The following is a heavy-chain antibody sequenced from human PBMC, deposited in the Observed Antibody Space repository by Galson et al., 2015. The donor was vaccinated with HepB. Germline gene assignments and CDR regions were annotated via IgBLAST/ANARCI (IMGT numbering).Heavy chain of an antibody. J-gene: IGHJ4*02. V-gene: IGHV3-21*01. CDR2: ISTSASFL. Sequence: SLRLSCAASGFTFRSYSMSWVRLAPGKGLEWVSLISTSASFLHYADSVKGRFTISRDNAKNSLSLQMSSLRAEDTALYYCARSLGIGIDFWGLGSLVIVSS. D-gene: IGHD2-21*01. CDR3: ARSLGIGIDF. CDR1: GFTFRSYS.